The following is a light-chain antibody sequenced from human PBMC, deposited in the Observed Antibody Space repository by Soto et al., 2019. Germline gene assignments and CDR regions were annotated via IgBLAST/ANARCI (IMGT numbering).Light chain of an antibody. J-gene: IGKJ3*01. CDR2: DTS. CDR3: HQYGTAPLT. CDR1: QSVNSNY. V-gene: IGKV3-20*01. Sequence: EIVLMQSPGTLSLSPGEGATLSCRASQSVNSNYLAWYQQKPGQAPTVLIFDTSRRATGVPDRFSGSGSGTDFTLTISRLEPEDFSVYYCHQYGTAPLTFGPGTKVDIK.